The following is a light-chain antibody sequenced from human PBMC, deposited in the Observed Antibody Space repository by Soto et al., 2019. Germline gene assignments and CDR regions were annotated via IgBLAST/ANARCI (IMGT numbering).Light chain of an antibody. CDR2: KAS. V-gene: IGKV1-5*03. CDR1: QTISTW. CDR3: QQTYSAPPT. Sequence: DIQVPQSHPTLSASVGDRVTITCRASQTISTWMAWYQQKPGKAPKLLIYKASSLESGVPSRFSGSGSGTDFTLTISSLQPEDFATYFCQQTYSAPPTCGKGTKGDIK. J-gene: IGKJ1*01.